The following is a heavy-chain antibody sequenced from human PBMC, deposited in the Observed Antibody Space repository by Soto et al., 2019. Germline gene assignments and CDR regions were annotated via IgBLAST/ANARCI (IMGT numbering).Heavy chain of an antibody. D-gene: IGHD2-21*02. CDR3: TTWLTAHFDY. CDR1: GFTFSSYT. V-gene: IGHV3-23*01. Sequence: GGSLRLSCAASGFTFSSYTLNWVRRAPGKGLEWVAASSDRRTGITHYSDSVRGRFTLSRDYSRNILFLQMDSLRADDTALYYCTTWLTAHFDYWGRGTQVTVSS. CDR2: SSDRRTGIT. J-gene: IGHJ4*02.